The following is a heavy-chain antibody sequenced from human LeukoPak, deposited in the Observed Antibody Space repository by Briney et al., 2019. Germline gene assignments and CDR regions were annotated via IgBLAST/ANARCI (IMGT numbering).Heavy chain of an antibody. Sequence: ASVKVSCKASGYTFTGYYMHWVRQAPGQGLEWMGWINPNSGGTNYAQKVQGRVTMTRDTSISTAYMELSRLRSNDTAVYYCASILHDYGDYTTHFDYWGQGNLVTVSS. V-gene: IGHV1-2*02. J-gene: IGHJ4*02. CDR1: GYTFTGYY. CDR3: ASILHDYGDYTTHFDY. D-gene: IGHD4-17*01. CDR2: INPNSGGT.